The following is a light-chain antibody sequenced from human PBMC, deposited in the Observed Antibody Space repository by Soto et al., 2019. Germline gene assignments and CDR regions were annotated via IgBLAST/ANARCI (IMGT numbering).Light chain of an antibody. J-gene: IGLJ7*01. Sequence: QAVLTQPPSVSGAPGQRVTLSCTGNSSNLGAGYDVHWYQQLPGAAPKLVIFGNRNRPSGFPERFSGSKSGTSASLAITGLQAEDEADYYCQAYDYSLTAAVFGGGTQRTVL. CDR3: QAYDYSLTAAV. CDR2: GNR. V-gene: IGLV1-40*01. CDR1: SSNLGAGYD.